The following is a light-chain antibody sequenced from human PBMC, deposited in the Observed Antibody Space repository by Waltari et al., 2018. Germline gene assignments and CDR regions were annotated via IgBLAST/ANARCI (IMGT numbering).Light chain of an antibody. CDR1: QNVRRDY. CDR2: GAS. Sequence: DSLLTQSPGTLSLTPGERATLSCRASQNVRRDYLAWYQHKPGQAPRLLIFGASRRATGIPERFSGTGSGTDVTLTISRLEPEDFALYYGQHYGSSLWTFGQGTKVEIK. CDR3: QHYGSSLWT. V-gene: IGKV3-20*01. J-gene: IGKJ1*01.